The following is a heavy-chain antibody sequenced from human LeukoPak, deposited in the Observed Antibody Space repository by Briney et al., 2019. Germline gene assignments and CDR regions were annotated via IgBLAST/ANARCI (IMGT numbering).Heavy chain of an antibody. CDR3: ARDRGGSFGYYDFWSGYYGPNWFDP. Sequence: GGSLRLSCAASGFTLRSYAMSWVRQAAGKGLEWVSAISGSGGSTYCADSVEGRFTISRDNAKNSLDLQMNSMRTEDTAVYCCARDRGGSFGYYDFWSGYYGPNWFDPWGQGTLVTVSS. J-gene: IGHJ5*02. CDR1: GFTLRSYA. D-gene: IGHD3-3*01. V-gene: IGHV3-23*01. CDR2: ISGSGGST.